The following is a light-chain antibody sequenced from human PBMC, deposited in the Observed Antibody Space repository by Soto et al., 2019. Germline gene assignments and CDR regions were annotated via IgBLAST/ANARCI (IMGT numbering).Light chain of an antibody. CDR2: TNT. Sequence: QCLLTQPPSASGTPGQRFTISCSGSISNVGGNPVNWYQHVPTTAPKLLIYTNTQRPSGVPDRFSGSKSGTSASLAISGLQSEDEADYYCASWDDSLNGHVFGTGTKVTVL. CDR3: ASWDDSLNGHV. CDR1: ISNVGGNP. J-gene: IGLJ1*01. V-gene: IGLV1-44*01.